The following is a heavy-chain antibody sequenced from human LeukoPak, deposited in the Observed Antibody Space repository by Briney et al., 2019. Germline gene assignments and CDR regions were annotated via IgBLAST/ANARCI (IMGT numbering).Heavy chain of an antibody. CDR3: ASEGSLYYYYGMDV. D-gene: IGHD2-15*01. Sequence: GGSLRLSCAASGFIFSSYSMNWFRQAPGKGLEWVSSISRSSSDVYYADAVRGRFTISRDNSNNSLFLLMNSLRAEDTAVYYCASEGSLYYYYGMDVWGQGTTVTVSS. CDR2: ISRSSSDV. J-gene: IGHJ6*02. CDR1: GFIFSSYS. V-gene: IGHV3-21*06.